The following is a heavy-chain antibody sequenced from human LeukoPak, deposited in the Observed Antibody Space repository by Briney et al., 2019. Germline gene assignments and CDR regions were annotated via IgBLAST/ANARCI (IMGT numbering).Heavy chain of an antibody. CDR1: GYSFTSYW. J-gene: IGHJ4*02. CDR3: ARLFVDTAMGTADFGY. V-gene: IGHV5-10-1*01. D-gene: IGHD5-18*01. CDR2: IDPSDSYT. Sequence: PGESLRISCKGSGYSFTSYWISWVRQMPGKGLEWMGRIDPSDSYTNYSPSFQGHVTISADKSISTAYLQWSSLKASNTAMYYCARLFVDTAMGTADFGYWGQGTLVTVSS.